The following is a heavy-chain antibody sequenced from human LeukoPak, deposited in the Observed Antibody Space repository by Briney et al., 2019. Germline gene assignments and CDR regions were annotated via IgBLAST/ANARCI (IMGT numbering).Heavy chain of an antibody. V-gene: IGHV4-59*08. CDR2: IYYSGNT. CDR3: ARGGMRMAYYFDF. J-gene: IGHJ4*02. CDR1: GGSISSYY. D-gene: IGHD5-24*01. Sequence: SETLSLTCTVSGGSISSYYWSWIRQPPGKGLEWIGDIYYSGNTKYKPSLKSRVTISVDTAKNQFSLKVTSVTAADTAVYYCARGGMRMAYYFDFWGQGTLVTVSS.